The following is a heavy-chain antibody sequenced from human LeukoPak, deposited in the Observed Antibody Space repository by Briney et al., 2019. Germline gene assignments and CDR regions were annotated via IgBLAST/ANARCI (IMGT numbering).Heavy chain of an antibody. Sequence: SGGSLRLSCAACGFTFSSYDMHWVRQATGKGLEWVSAIGTAGDTYYPGSVKGQFTISRENAKNSLYLQMNSLRAGDTAVYYCAKGASSGWYAYFDYWGQGTLVTVSS. J-gene: IGHJ4*02. CDR3: AKGASSGWYAYFDY. V-gene: IGHV3-13*03. CDR1: GFTFSSYD. D-gene: IGHD6-19*01. CDR2: IGTAGDT.